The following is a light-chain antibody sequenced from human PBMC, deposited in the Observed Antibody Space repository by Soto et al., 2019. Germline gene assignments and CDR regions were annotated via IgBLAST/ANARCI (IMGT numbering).Light chain of an antibody. J-gene: IGLJ2*01. V-gene: IGLV1-40*01. CDR2: YNT. Sequence: QAVVTQPPSVSGAPGQTVTISCTGSSSNIGAGYAVHWYQQLPGTAPKLLISYNTNRPSGVPDRFSGSKSGTSASLAITGLQAEDEADYYCQSYDSSLSIVLFGGGTKLTVL. CDR3: QSYDSSLSIVL. CDR1: SSNIGAGYA.